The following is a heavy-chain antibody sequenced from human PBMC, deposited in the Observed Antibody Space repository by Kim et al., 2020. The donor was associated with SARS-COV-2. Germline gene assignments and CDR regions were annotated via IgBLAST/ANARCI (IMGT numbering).Heavy chain of an antibody. Sequence: GGSLRLSCAASGFTFSDYWMNWVRQAPGKGLEWVANINQDGSEKFYVDSVKGRFTMSRDNAKNSLYLQMDSLRVEDTAVYYCARGLLIGGSFYFDPWGQGTLVTVS. D-gene: IGHD2-15*01. CDR2: INQDGSEK. CDR3: ARGLLIGGSFYFDP. J-gene: IGHJ5*02. CDR1: GFTFSDYW. V-gene: IGHV3-7*01.